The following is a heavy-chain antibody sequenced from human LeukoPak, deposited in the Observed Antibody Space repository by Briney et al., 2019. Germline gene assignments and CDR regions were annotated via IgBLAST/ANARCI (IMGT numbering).Heavy chain of an antibody. D-gene: IGHD3-9*01. V-gene: IGHV3-53*01. J-gene: IGHJ4*02. CDR3: ASGGYDILNTYFDY. CDR2: IYSGGST. Sequence: GGSLRLSCAASGFTVSSNYMSWVRQAPGKGLEWVSVIYSGGSTYYADSVKGRFTISRDNSKNTLYLQMNGLRAEDTAVYYCASGGYDILNTYFDYWGQGTMVTVSS. CDR1: GFTVSSNY.